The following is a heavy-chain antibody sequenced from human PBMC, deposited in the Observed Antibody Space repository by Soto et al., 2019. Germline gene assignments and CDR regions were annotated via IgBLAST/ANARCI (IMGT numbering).Heavy chain of an antibody. D-gene: IGHD3-22*01. CDR1: GGSISSGGYY. V-gene: IGHV4-31*03. Sequence: QVQLQESGPGLVKPSQTLSLTCTVSGGSISSGGYYWSWIRQHPGKGLEWIGYIYYSGSTYYNPSLKSRVTISVDRSKDQFSLKLSSVTAADTAVYYCARGGGYYDSSGYYPIDYWGQGTLVTVSS. CDR3: ARGGGYYDSSGYYPIDY. J-gene: IGHJ4*02. CDR2: IYYSGST.